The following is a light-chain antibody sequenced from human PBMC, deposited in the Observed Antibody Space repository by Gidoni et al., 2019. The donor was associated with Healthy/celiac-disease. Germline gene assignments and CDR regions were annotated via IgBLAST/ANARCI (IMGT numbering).Light chain of an antibody. J-gene: IGLJ3*02. CDR1: RNNIGAGNA. CDR3: ESDDSSLSGWV. V-gene: IGLV1-40*01. Sequence: FLPQPPPVSSAPVPPVTISCTGSRNNIGAGNAVHWYQQLPGTAPKLLIYGNSKRLSGVPDRFAGNKAGTSASLASTGLQAEDEADYYCESDDSSLSGWVFGGGTKLTVL. CDR2: GNS.